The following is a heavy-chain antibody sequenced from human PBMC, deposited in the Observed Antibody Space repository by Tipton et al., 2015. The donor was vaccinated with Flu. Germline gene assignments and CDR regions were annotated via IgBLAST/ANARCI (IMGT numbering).Heavy chain of an antibody. V-gene: IGHV4-59*04. J-gene: IGHJ5*01. D-gene: IGHD4-11*01. CDR2: IYHTGST. CDR1: GGFVSSYY. CDR3: ARRDYSNYVSVPKNWFDS. Sequence: LRLSCTVSGGFVSSYYWNWIRQPPGKGLEWIGNIYHTGSTYYNPSLRGRVTILIDRSKNQFSLKLSSVTAADTAVYYCARRDYSNYVSVPKNWFDSWGQGILVTVSS.